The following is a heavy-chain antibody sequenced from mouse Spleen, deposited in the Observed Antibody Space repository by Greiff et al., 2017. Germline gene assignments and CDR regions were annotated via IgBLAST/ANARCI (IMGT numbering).Heavy chain of an antibody. CDR1: GYTFTSYW. V-gene: IGHV1-59*01. Sequence: VQLQQPGAELVRPGTSVKLSCKASGYTFTSYWMHWVKQRPGQGLEWIGVIDPSDSYTNYNQKFKGKATLTVDTSSSTAYMQLSSLTSEDSAVYYCALITTVVAPFAYWGQGTLVTVSA. J-gene: IGHJ3*01. CDR3: ALITTVVAPFAY. D-gene: IGHD1-1*01. CDR2: IDPSDSYT.